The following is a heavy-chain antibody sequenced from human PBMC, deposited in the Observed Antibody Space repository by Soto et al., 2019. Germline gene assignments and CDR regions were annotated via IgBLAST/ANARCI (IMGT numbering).Heavy chain of an antibody. V-gene: IGHV3-33*01. D-gene: IGHD6-19*01. CDR3: ARDTPGGLVRGWFDP. J-gene: IGHJ5*02. Sequence: QVQLVESGGGVVQPGRSLRLSCAASGFTFSSYGMHWVRQAPGKGLEWVAVIWYDGSNKYYADSVKGLFTISRDNSKNTLYLQMNSLRAEDTAVYYCARDTPGGLVRGWFDPWGQGTLVTVSS. CDR1: GFTFSSYG. CDR2: IWYDGSNK.